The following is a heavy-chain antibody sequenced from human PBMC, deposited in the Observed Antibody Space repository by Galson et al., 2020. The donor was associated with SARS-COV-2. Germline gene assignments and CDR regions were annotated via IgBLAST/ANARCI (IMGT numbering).Heavy chain of an antibody. V-gene: IGHV1-46*01. D-gene: IGHD4-4*01. CDR3: ARDPTNTMTTVTTSYYYYYGMDV. Sequence: ASVKVSCKASGYTFTSYYMHWVRQAPGQGLEWLGIINPSGGSTSYAQKFQGRVTMTRDTSTSTVYMELSSLRSEDTAVYYCARDPTNTMTTVTTSYYYYYGMDVWGQGTTVTVSS. CDR2: INPSGGST. CDR1: GYTFTSYY. J-gene: IGHJ6*02.